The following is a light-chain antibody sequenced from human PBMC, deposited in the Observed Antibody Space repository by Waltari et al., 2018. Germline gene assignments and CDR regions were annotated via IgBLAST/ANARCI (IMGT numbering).Light chain of an antibody. CDR3: HVWHAHFDPGV. CDR1: NIGSYS. Sequence: SYVLTQPPSVSVAPGETASITCGGDNIGSYSVDWYQQKPGQAPLLIIFYDSDRPSGIPARFSGSNSGNTATLTITSVEAGDEARYYCHVWHAHFDPGVFGTGTEVTVL. V-gene: IGLV3-21*04. J-gene: IGLJ1*01. CDR2: YDS.